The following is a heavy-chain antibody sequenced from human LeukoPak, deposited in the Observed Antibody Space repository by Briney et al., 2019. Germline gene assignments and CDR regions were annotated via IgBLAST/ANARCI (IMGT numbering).Heavy chain of an antibody. CDR1: GYTFTNYP. J-gene: IGHJ4*02. D-gene: IGHD3-22*01. V-gene: IGHV7-4-1*02. Sequence: ASVKVSCKTSGYTFTNYPINWVRQAPGQGLEWMGWVNTNTGNPTYAQGLTGRFVFSSDTSVSTAYLQISGLKPEDTAVYYCVSSDDTSGYFLYWGQGTLVTVSS. CDR3: VSSDDTSGYFLY. CDR2: VNTNTGNP.